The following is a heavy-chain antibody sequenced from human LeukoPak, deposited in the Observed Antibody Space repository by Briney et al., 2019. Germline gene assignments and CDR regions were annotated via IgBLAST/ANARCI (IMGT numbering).Heavy chain of an antibody. CDR3: AKDGGQLEEQFDY. D-gene: IGHD6-13*01. CDR2: ISGSGGST. Sequence: PGGSLRLSCAASGFTFSSYAMGWVRQAPGKGLEWVSAISGSGGSTYYADSVKGRFTISRDNSKNTLYLQMNSLRAEDTAVYYCAKDGGQLEEQFDYWGQGTLVTVSS. V-gene: IGHV3-23*01. J-gene: IGHJ4*02. CDR1: GFTFSSYA.